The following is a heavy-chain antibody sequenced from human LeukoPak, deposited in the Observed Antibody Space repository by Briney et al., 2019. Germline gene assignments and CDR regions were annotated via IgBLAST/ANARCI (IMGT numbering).Heavy chain of an antibody. CDR1: GGSISSYY. Sequence: SGTLSLTCTVSGGSISSYYWSWIRQPPGKGLEWIGYIYYSGSTNYNPSLKSRVTISVDTSKNQFSLKLSSVTAADTAVYYCARGNGDYGDDAFDIWGQGTMVTVSS. J-gene: IGHJ3*02. CDR2: IYYSGST. CDR3: ARGNGDYGDDAFDI. V-gene: IGHV4-59*01. D-gene: IGHD4-17*01.